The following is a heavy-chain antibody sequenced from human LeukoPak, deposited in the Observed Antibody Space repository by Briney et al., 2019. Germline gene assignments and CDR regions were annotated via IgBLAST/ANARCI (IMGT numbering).Heavy chain of an antibody. Sequence: GGSLRLSCAASGFPLSSYSINWVRQAPGKGLEWVSCISSSGSAIYYVDSVKGRFTVSRDNAKNSLFLQMNSPRAEDTAVYYCVRVKGSYFDYWGQGALVTVSS. J-gene: IGHJ4*02. CDR1: GFPLSSYS. V-gene: IGHV3-48*01. D-gene: IGHD2-15*01. CDR3: VRVKGSYFDY. CDR2: ISSSGSAI.